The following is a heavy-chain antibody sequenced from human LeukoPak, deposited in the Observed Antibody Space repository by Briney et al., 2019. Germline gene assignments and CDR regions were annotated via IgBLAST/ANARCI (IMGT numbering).Heavy chain of an antibody. V-gene: IGHV3-73*01. CDR1: GFTFSGSA. D-gene: IGHD3-10*01. J-gene: IGHJ4*02. CDR2: IRSKANSYAT. CDR3: ANYRSVEGQFDY. Sequence: GGSLRLSCAASGFTFSGSAMHWVRQASGKGLEWVGRIRSKANSYATAYAASVKGRFTISRDDSKNTAYLQMNSLKTEDTAVYYCANYRSVEGQFDYWGQGTLVTVSS.